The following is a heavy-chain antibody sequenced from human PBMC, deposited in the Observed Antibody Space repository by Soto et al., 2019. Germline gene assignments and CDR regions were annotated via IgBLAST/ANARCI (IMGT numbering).Heavy chain of an antibody. Sequence: GGSLRLSCAASGFTFSSYGMHWVRQAPGKGLEWVAVIWYDGSNKYYADSVKGRFNISRDNSKNTLYLQMNSLRAEDTAVYYCARDKWDIVVVPAASGYMDVWGKGTTVTV. CDR1: GFTFSSYG. D-gene: IGHD2-2*01. V-gene: IGHV3-33*01. J-gene: IGHJ6*03. CDR2: IWYDGSNK. CDR3: ARDKWDIVVVPAASGYMDV.